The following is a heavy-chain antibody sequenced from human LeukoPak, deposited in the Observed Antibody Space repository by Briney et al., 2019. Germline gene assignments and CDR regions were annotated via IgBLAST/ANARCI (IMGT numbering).Heavy chain of an antibody. CDR2: VYYTGST. CDR1: GASIYTSSSY. Sequence: SETLSLTCTVSGASIYTSSSYCGWIRQPPGKWLEWIAIVYYTGSTYYSPSLKSRATISVDTSKNQFSLELNSVTAADTAVYYCTTSRTNDCSSPSCYTDYWGQGTLVTVSS. D-gene: IGHD2-2*02. V-gene: IGHV4-39*01. J-gene: IGHJ4*02. CDR3: TTSRTNDCSSPSCYTDY.